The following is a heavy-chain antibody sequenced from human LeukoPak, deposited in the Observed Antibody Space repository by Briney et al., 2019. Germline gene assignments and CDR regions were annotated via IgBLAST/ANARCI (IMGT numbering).Heavy chain of an antibody. V-gene: IGHV3-48*01. CDR1: GFTFSSYN. CDR2: ISSSGSTI. D-gene: IGHD3-10*01. CDR3: ARLEYYYVSGNYYKLFDY. J-gene: IGHJ4*02. Sequence: GSLRLSCAASGFTFSSYNMNWVRQAPGKGLEWVSDISSSGSTIYFADSVKGRFTISRDNAKNSLYLQMNSLRGEDTAVYYCARLEYYYVSGNYYKLFDYWGQGTLVTVCS.